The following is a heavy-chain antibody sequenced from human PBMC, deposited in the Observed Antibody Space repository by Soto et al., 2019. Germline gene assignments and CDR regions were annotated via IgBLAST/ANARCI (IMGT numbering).Heavy chain of an antibody. V-gene: IGHV4-30-4*01. J-gene: IGHJ5*02. Sequence: SETLSLTCTVSGDSISSNNNYWSWIRQPPGEGLEWIGSISYSGTTSYSPSLKSRVAISLDTSKNQFSLSLSSVTAADTAVYYCARGRGYSYGLDPWGQVTLVTVSS. D-gene: IGHD5-18*01. CDR2: ISYSGTT. CDR3: ARGRGYSYGLDP. CDR1: GDSISSNNNY.